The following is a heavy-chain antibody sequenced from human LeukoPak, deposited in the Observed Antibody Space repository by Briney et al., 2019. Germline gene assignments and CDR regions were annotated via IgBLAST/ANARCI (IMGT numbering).Heavy chain of an antibody. Sequence: ASVKVSCRASGGTFSSYTISWVRQAPGQGLEWMGRIIPIRGIANYAQKFQGRVTITADKSTSTAYMELSSLRSEDTAVYYCARVGVLRFLKDPWFDPWGQGTLVTVSS. CDR2: IIPIRGIA. D-gene: IGHD3-3*01. CDR3: ARVGVLRFLKDPWFDP. J-gene: IGHJ5*02. V-gene: IGHV1-69*02. CDR1: GGTFSSYT.